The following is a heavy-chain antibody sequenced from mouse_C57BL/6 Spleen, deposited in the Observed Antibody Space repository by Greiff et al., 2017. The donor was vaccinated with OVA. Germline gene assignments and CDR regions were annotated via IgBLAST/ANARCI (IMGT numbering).Heavy chain of an antibody. CDR3: ARPDYGSSFSYWYFDV. Sequence: QVQLKQSGPELVKPGASVKLSCKASGYTFTSYDINWVKQRPGQGLEWIGWIYPRDGSTKYNEKFKGKATLTVDTSSSTAYMELHSLTSEDSAVYFCARPDYGSSFSYWYFDVWGTGTTVTVSS. V-gene: IGHV1-85*01. J-gene: IGHJ1*03. D-gene: IGHD1-1*01. CDR2: IYPRDGST. CDR1: GYTFTSYD.